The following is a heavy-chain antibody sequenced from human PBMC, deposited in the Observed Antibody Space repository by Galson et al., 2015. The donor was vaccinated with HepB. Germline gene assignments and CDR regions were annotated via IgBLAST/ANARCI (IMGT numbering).Heavy chain of an antibody. V-gene: IGHV4-34*01. CDR3: ARGKGTSSSSDYYYGMDV. Sequence: SETLSLTCAVYGGSFSGYYWSWIRQPPGKGLEWIGEINHSGSTNYNPSLKSRVTISVDTSKNQFSLKLSSVTAADTAVYYCARGKGTSSSSDYYYGMDVWGQGTTVTVSS. CDR2: INHSGST. D-gene: IGHD6-6*01. CDR1: GGSFSGYY. J-gene: IGHJ6*02.